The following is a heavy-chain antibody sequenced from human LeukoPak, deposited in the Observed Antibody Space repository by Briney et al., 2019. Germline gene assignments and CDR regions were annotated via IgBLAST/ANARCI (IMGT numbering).Heavy chain of an antibody. CDR1: GFIFSGYS. D-gene: IGHD3-22*01. CDR3: ARDEIRRQYYYDSSGYYPDAFDI. Sequence: PGGSLRLSCAASGFIFSGYSMNWVRQAPGKGLEWVSTISGTSTYIYYADSVKGRFTISRDNAKNSLYLQMNSLRAEDTAVYYCARDEIRRQYYYDSSGYYPDAFDIWGQGTMVTVSS. J-gene: IGHJ3*02. CDR2: ISGTSTYI. V-gene: IGHV3-21*04.